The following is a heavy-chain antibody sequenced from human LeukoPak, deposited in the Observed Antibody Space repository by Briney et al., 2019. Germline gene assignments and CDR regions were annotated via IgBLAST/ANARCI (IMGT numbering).Heavy chain of an antibody. CDR1: VFTLSDYY. V-gene: IGHV3-11*01. D-gene: IGHD1-26*01. J-gene: IGHJ4*02. CDR2: ISSSGSTI. Sequence: AVGSLRLSCAPSVFTLSDYYMSWIRQAPGTGLEWVSYISSSGSTIYYADSVKGRFTISRDNAKNSLYLQVNSVRAEDTAVYYFARSWSYPPRRFDYWGQGTLVTVSS. CDR3: ARSWSYPPRRFDY.